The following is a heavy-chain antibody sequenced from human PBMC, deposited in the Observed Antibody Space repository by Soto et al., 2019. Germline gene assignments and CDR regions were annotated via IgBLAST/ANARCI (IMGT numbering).Heavy chain of an antibody. D-gene: IGHD6-6*01. CDR2: IIPIFGTA. Sequence: SVKVSGKASGGTFSSYAISWVRQAPGQGLEWMGGIIPIFGTANYAQKFQGRVTITADESTSTAYMELSSLRSEDTAVYYCARDREVAARPYYYYYGMDVWGQGTTVTVSS. CDR3: ARDREVAARPYYYYYGMDV. J-gene: IGHJ6*02. CDR1: GGTFSSYA. V-gene: IGHV1-69*13.